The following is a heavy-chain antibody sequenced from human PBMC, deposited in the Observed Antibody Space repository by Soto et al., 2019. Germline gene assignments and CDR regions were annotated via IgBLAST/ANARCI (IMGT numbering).Heavy chain of an antibody. CDR2: SSAYNGNT. D-gene: IGHD2-21*02. Sequence: QVQLVQSGAEVKKPGASVKVSCTASGYTFTSYGISWVRQAPGQGLEWMGWSSAYNGNTNYAQKLQGRVTMTTDTSTSTAYRELRSLSSDDTAGYYCARDRVRHIVVVTASFDYCGQGTLVTVSS. CDR3: ARDRVRHIVVVTASFDY. J-gene: IGHJ4*02. CDR1: GYTFTSYG. V-gene: IGHV1-18*01.